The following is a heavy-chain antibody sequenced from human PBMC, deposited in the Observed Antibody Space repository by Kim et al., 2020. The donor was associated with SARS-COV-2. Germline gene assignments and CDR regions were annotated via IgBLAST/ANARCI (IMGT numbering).Heavy chain of an antibody. Sequence: GGSRRLSCAASGFTFESYNIHWVRQAPGKGLEWLAGGLEDGIGKYYADAVKGRFTISRDNSDKTVYLLLNSLRVEDTAVYDCARGGYGDYYWGQGTPVTV. CDR3: ARGGYGDYY. J-gene: IGHJ4*02. CDR2: GLEDGIGK. V-gene: IGHV3-30*04. D-gene: IGHD4-17*01. CDR1: GFTFESYN.